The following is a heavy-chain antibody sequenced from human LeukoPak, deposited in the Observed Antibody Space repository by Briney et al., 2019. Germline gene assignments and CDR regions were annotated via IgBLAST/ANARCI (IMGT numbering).Heavy chain of an antibody. Sequence: PSETLSLTCTVSGGSISSYYWSWIRQPPGKGLEWIGYIYYSGSTYYNPSLKSRVTISVDTSKNQFSLKLSSVTAADTAVYYCASEYSSSWYVSNWFDPWGQGTLVTVSS. V-gene: IGHV4-59*12. CDR1: GGSISSYY. J-gene: IGHJ5*02. CDR2: IYYSGST. D-gene: IGHD6-13*01. CDR3: ASEYSSSWYVSNWFDP.